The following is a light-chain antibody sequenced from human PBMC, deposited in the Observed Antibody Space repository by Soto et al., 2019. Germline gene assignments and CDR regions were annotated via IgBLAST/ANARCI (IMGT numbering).Light chain of an antibody. CDR2: EVS. CDR3: SSYTSSTTLGV. Sequence: QSALTQPASASGSPGQSITISCTGTNSDVGGYDYVSWYQQHPGKAPKLMIYEVSHRPSGVSNRFSGSRSGNTASLTISGLQAEDEADYYCSSYTSSTTLGVFGGGTKLTVL. CDR1: NSDVGGYDY. J-gene: IGLJ3*02. V-gene: IGLV2-14*01.